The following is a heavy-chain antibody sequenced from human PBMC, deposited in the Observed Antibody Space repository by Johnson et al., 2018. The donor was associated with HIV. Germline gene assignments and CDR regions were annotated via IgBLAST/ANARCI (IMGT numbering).Heavy chain of an antibody. CDR2: IRYDGSNK. CDR3: AKASHWALDI. J-gene: IGHJ3*02. D-gene: IGHD1-1*01. V-gene: IGHV3-30*02. CDR1: GFTFSRYG. Sequence: QVQLVESGGGVVQPGGSLRLSCAASGFTFSRYGMHWVRQAPGKGLEWVAFIRYDGSNKYYVDSVKGRFTISRDNSKNTLYLQMNSLRGEDTAVYYCAKASHWALDIWGQGTMVTVSS.